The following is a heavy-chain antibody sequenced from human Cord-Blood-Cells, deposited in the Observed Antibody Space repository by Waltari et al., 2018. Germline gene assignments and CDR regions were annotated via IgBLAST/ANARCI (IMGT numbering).Heavy chain of an antibody. CDR1: GGSFRGYY. J-gene: IGHJ6*03. V-gene: IGHV4-34*01. D-gene: IGHD2-15*01. CDR3: ARGGRHCSGGSCFYYYYYYMDV. CDR2: INHSGST. Sequence: QVQLQQWGAGLLKPSETLSLTCAVYGGSFRGYYWSWIRQPPGKGLGGIGEINHSGSTNYNPYLKSRVTISVDTSKNQFSLKLSSVTAADTAVYYCARGGRHCSGGSCFYYYYYYMDVWGKGTTVTVSS.